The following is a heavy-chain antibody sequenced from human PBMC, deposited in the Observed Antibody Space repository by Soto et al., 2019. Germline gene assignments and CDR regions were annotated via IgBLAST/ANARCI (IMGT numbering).Heavy chain of an antibody. J-gene: IGHJ4*02. D-gene: IGHD6-19*01. Sequence: WGSLRLSCAASGFTVSSNYMSWVRQAPGKGLEWVSVIYSGGSTYYADSVKGRFTISRDNSKNTLYLQMNSLRAEDTAVYYCARVLAVAGTFPYLDYWGQGTLVTVSS. V-gene: IGHV3-66*01. CDR3: ARVLAVAGTFPYLDY. CDR1: GFTVSSNY. CDR2: IYSGGST.